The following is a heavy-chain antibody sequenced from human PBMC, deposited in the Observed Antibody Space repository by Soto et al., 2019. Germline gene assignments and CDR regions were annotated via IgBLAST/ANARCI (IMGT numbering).Heavy chain of an antibody. D-gene: IGHD1-20*01. CDR1: GFTFSSYG. V-gene: IGHV3-48*02. CDR2: ISSGGKTI. J-gene: IGHJ4*02. Sequence: EVQLVESGGGLVQPGGSLRLSCLVSGFTFSSYGMNWVRQARGKGLEWVSFISSGGKTILNAESVRGRFTISRDNAKNSLYLQMNILRDEDTAVYFCARVGDNFDPDYWGQGTLVTVSS. CDR3: ARVGDNFDPDY.